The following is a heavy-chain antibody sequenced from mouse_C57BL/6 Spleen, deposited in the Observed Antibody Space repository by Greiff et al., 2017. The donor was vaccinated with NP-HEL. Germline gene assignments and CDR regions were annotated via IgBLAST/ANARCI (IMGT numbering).Heavy chain of an antibody. CDR2: ISYDGSN. D-gene: IGHD4-1*01. Sequence: EESGPGLVKPSQSLSLTCSVTGYSITSGYYWNWIRQFPGNKLEWMGYISYDGSNNYNPSLKNRISITRDTSKNQFFLKLNSVTTEDTATYYCANWDYYFDYWGQGTTLTVSS. V-gene: IGHV3-6*01. CDR3: ANWDYYFDY. CDR1: GYSITSGYY. J-gene: IGHJ2*01.